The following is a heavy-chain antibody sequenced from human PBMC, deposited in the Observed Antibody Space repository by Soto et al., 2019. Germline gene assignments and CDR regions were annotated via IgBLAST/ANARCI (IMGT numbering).Heavy chain of an antibody. CDR1: GFTFSSYW. J-gene: IGHJ4*02. Sequence: EVQLVESGGGLVQPGGSLRLSCAASGFTFSSYWMHWARQAPGKGLEWVSRMNMDGNRISYVDTVKGRCTISRDNAKHTFYTEMNSASDEDTAVYYCVRGDGGRYDGHGYLGRPWGQGSLVTVSS. V-gene: IGHV3-74*01. CDR2: MNMDGNRI. D-gene: IGHD3-22*01. CDR3: VRGDGGRYDGHGYLGRP.